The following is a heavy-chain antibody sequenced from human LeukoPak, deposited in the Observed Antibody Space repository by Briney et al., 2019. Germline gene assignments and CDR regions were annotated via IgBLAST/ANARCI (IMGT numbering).Heavy chain of an antibody. V-gene: IGHV1-2*02. Sequence: ASVKVSCKASGYTFTGYYMHWVRQAPGQGLEWMGWINPNSGGTNYAQKFQGRVTMTRDTSISTAYMELSRLRSDDTAVYYCARDRRRIAAGGRWGNWFDPWGQGTLVTVSS. CDR3: ARDRRRIAAGGRWGNWFDP. CDR2: INPNSGGT. D-gene: IGHD6-25*01. CDR1: GYTFTGYY. J-gene: IGHJ5*02.